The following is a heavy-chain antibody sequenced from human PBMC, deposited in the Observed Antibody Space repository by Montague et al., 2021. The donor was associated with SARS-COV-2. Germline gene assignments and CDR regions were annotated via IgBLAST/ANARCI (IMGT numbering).Heavy chain of an antibody. V-gene: IGHV6-1*01. J-gene: IGHJ6*02. CDR3: ARGSYHVRYYYSHGMDV. CDR1: GDSVSSKSAA. CDR2: TYYRSHRYE. D-gene: IGHD3-10*01. Sequence: CAISGDSVSSKSAAWNWIRQSPSRGVAWLGRTYYRSHRYEDYAVSVTGRISIKPDTSKNQFSLHLQSVSPDDTALYYCARGSYHVRYYYSHGMDVWGRGTTVSVSS.